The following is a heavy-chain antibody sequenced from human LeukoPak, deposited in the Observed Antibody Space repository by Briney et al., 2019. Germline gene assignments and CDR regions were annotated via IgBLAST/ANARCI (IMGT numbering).Heavy chain of an antibody. J-gene: IGHJ4*02. Sequence: PSETLSLTCTVSGASLSSLDWSWVRQPAGEGLEWIRRIYTSGSTNYKPSLKSRVTMSVDTSKNQFSLKLTSVTAADTAVYYCARDGVENSSWYPLDSWGPGTLVTVSS. D-gene: IGHD6-13*01. CDR1: GASLSSLD. V-gene: IGHV4-4*07. CDR3: ARDGVENSSWYPLDS. CDR2: IYTSGST.